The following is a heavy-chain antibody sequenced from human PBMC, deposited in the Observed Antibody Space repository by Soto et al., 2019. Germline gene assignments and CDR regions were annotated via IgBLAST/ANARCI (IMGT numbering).Heavy chain of an antibody. CDR1: GFAFSGYG. CDR3: AKEDEGGWSGQFDH. V-gene: IGHV3-30*18. Sequence: QVQLVESGGGVVQPGVSLTLSCAASGFAFSGYGWHWVRQAPGKGLEWVAVVSKDGSTQIYADTVKGRFTISRDNSRSTMNLQMNSLRGDDTAVYYCAKEDEGGWSGQFDHWGPGTRVTFSS. CDR2: VSKDGSTQ. D-gene: IGHD6-19*01. J-gene: IGHJ4*02.